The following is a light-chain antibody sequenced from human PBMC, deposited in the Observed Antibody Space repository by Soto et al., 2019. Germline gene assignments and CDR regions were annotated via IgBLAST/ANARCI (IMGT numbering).Light chain of an antibody. CDR1: QSFRGL. Sequence: EVVLTQSPVTLSLSPGERATLSCRASQSFRGLLAWYQQKPGQAPRLLIYDASNRATGIPARFSGSGSGADFTLTISSLEPEDFALYYCQQHINWPLTFGGGTKVDIK. J-gene: IGKJ4*01. CDR3: QQHINWPLT. CDR2: DAS. V-gene: IGKV3-11*01.